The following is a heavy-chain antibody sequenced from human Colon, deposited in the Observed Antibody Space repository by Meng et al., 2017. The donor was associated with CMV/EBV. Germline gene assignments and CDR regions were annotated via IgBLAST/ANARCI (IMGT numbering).Heavy chain of an antibody. CDR2: IYPGDSDT. CDR3: AGGYINYYAMDV. Sequence: GGSLRLSCRGSGYTFTSYWIAWVRQMPGKGLEWMGIIYPGDSDTRYSPSFQGQVTISADKSISTAYPQWSSLKASDTAMYYCAGGYINYYAMDVWGQGTTVTVSS. D-gene: IGHD5-18*01. J-gene: IGHJ6*02. CDR1: GYTFTSYW. V-gene: IGHV5-51*01.